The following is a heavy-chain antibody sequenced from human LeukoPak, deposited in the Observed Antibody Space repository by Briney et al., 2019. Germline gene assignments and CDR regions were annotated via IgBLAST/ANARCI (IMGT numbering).Heavy chain of an antibody. Sequence: GGSLRLSCAASGFAFSSFAMGWVRQSPGKGLEWLSTINGGGNTTFYSDSVKGRFTISRDNSKNTLYLHMDSLRPDDTAMYYCTKELHVAVAVADYYYFYMDVWGRGTAVPVSS. CDR1: GFAFSSFA. D-gene: IGHD6-19*01. CDR3: TKELHVAVAVADYYYFYMDV. V-gene: IGHV3-23*01. J-gene: IGHJ6*03. CDR2: INGGGNTT.